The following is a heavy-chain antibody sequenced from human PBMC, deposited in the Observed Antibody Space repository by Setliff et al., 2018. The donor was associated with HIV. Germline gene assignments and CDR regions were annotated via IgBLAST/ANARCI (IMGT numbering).Heavy chain of an antibody. CDR2: IIPILGVA. D-gene: IGHD3-3*01. V-gene: IGHV1-69*02. Sequence: SVKVSCKASRSTFNSHTINWVRQAPGQGLDWMGRIIPILGVANHAQRFQGKVTITADKSTSTAYMELTSLRFDDTAMYYCVRGVQSPPHYSYYYMDVWGEGTVVTVSS. CDR3: VRGVQSPPHYSYYYMDV. J-gene: IGHJ6*03. CDR1: RSTFNSHT.